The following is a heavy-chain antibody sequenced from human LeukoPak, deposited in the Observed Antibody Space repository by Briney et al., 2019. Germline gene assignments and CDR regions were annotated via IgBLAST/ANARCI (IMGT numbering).Heavy chain of an antibody. J-gene: IGHJ2*01. Sequence: PSETLSLTCTVSGGSISSGGYYWGWIRQPPGKGLEWIGNIYYSGSTYYNPSLKSRVTISVDTSKNHLSLKLSSVTAADTAVFYCARQRGGGYWYFDLWGRGTLVTVSS. CDR1: GGSISSGGYY. V-gene: IGHV4-39*01. CDR2: IYYSGST. CDR3: ARQRGGGYWYFDL.